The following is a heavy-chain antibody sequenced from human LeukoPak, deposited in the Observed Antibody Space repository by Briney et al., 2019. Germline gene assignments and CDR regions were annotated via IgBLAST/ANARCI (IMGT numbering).Heavy chain of an antibody. CDR3: ARGRVRDAFDI. CDR1: GGSISSHY. CDR2: INHSGST. D-gene: IGHD3-16*02. J-gene: IGHJ3*02. Sequence: SETLSLTCTVSGGSISSHYWSWIRQPPGKGLEWIGEINHSGSTNYNQSLKSRVTISVDTSKNQFSLKLSSVTAADTAVYYCARGRVRDAFDIWGQGTMVTVSS. V-gene: IGHV4-34*01.